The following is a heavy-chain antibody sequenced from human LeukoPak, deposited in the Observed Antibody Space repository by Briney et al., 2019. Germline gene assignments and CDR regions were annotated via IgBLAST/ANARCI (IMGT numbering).Heavy chain of an antibody. CDR2: ITVMSGTA. CDR3: ATELRGYSFGYDS. CDR1: GGTFSSYA. Sequence: SVKVSCKASGGTFSSYAIAWVRQAPGQGLEWMGRITVMSGTANYAQKFQDRVTITTDESTSTAYMEVSSLRSEDTAVYFCATELRGYSFGYDSWSQGTLVTVSS. J-gene: IGHJ5*01. D-gene: IGHD5-18*01. V-gene: IGHV1-69*05.